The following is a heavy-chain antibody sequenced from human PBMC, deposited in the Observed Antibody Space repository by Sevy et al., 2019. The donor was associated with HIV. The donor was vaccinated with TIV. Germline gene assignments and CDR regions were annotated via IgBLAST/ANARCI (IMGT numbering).Heavy chain of an antibody. CDR2: MFYRGST. D-gene: IGHD4-4*01. J-gene: IGHJ4*02. V-gene: IGHV4-61*01. CDR1: GDSVSSDNYY. CDR3: ARLSAVSRSYNFDY. Sequence: SETLSLTCTVSGDSVSSDNYYWSWIRQPPGKGLEWIRYMFYRGSTNYNPSLKSRVTISVDTSKNQFSLKLNSVTAADTAVYYCARLSAVSRSYNFDYWGQGTLVTVSS.